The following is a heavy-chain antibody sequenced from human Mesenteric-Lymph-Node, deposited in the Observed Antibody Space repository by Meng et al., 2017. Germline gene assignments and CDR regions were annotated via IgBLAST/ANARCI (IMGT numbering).Heavy chain of an antibody. D-gene: IGHD2-15*01. CDR2: INPNSGGT. CDR1: GYTFTGYY. CDR3: ARWRGNIVVVVAASGYYFDY. V-gene: IGHV1-2*06. Sequence: ASVKVSCKASGYTFTGYYMHWVRQAPGQGLEWMGRINPNSGGTNYVQKLQGRVTMTRDTSISTAYMELSRLTSDDTAVYYCARWRGNIVVVVAASGYYFDYWGQGTLVTVSS. J-gene: IGHJ4*02.